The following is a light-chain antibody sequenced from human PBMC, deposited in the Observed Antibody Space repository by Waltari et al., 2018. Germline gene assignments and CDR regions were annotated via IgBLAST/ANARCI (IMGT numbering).Light chain of an antibody. CDR2: EVN. CDR3: CSYAGGSVI. CDR1: SGDVGSYKL. Sequence: QSGLTQPASVSGSPGQSITISCTGSSGDVGSYKLVSWYQRHPGKAPKLIISEVNDRPSGVFNRFSGPKSGNTASLTISGLQAEDEADYYCCSYAGGSVIFGGGTKLTVL. V-gene: IGLV2-23*02. J-gene: IGLJ2*01.